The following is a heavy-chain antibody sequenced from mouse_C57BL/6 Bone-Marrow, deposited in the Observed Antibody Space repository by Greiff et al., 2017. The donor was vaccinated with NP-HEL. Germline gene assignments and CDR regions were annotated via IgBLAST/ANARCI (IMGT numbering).Heavy chain of an antibody. J-gene: IGHJ3*01. D-gene: IGHD1-1*01. V-gene: IGHV5-4*03. CDR2: ISDGGSYT. CDR1: GFTFSSYA. Sequence: EVKLVESGGGLVKPGGSPKLSCAASGFTFSSYAMSWVRQTPEKRLEWVATISDGGSYTYYPDNVKGRFTISRDNAKNNLYLQMSHLKSEDTAMYYCARVFYGSSYGWFAYWGQGTLVTVSA. CDR3: ARVFYGSSYGWFAY.